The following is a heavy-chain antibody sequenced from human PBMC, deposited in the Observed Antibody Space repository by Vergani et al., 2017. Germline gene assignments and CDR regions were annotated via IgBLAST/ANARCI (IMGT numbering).Heavy chain of an antibody. CDR2: IKSKTDGGTT. D-gene: IGHD5-24*01. V-gene: IGHV3-15*07. Sequence: EVQLVESGGGLVNPGGSLRLSCAASGFTFTNAWINWVRQAPGKGLEWVGRIKSKTDGGTTDYAAPVKGRFIISRDDSKNTLFLQMNSLRTEDTAIYYCTTGLATTIYWXFDLWGRGTLVTVSS. J-gene: IGHJ2*01. CDR1: GFTFTNAW. CDR3: TTGLATTIYWXFDL.